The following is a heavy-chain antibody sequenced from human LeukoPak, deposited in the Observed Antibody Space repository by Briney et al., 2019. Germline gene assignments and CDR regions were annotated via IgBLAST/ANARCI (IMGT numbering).Heavy chain of an antibody. J-gene: IGHJ4*02. D-gene: IGHD2-2*01. CDR2: ISGSGGNT. CDR1: GFTFSNYA. Sequence: GGSLRLSCAASGFTFSNYAMSWVRQAPGKGLEWVSAISGSGGNTYYADSVKGRFTISRDNSKNTLYLQINSLRAEDTALYYCAKEKLGYCISSSCYSTYYFDYWGQGTLVTVSS. CDR3: AKEKLGYCISSSCYSTYYFDY. V-gene: IGHV3-23*01.